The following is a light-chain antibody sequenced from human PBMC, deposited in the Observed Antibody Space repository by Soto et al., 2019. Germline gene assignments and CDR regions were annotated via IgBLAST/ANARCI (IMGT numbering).Light chain of an antibody. CDR1: SSDVGGYNY. CDR2: DVT. Sequence: QSALTQPASVSGSPGQSITISCTGTSSDVGGYNYVSWYQQHPGKAPELMIYDVTNRPSGVSNRFSGSKSGNTASLTISGLQAYDEADYYCSSYTSSNTRVVGSGTKVTVL. CDR3: SSYTSSNTRV. J-gene: IGLJ1*01. V-gene: IGLV2-14*03.